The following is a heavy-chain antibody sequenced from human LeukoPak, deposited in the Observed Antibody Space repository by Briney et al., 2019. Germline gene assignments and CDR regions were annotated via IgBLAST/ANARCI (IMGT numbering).Heavy chain of an antibody. CDR2: IYSGGSP. CDR1: GFTVTSTY. CDR3: ARGGPFTGPTSTPRASDY. V-gene: IGHV3-66*01. D-gene: IGHD1-7*01. Sequence: GGSLRLSCAASGFTVTSTYMSWVRQAPGKGLEWVSDIYSGGSPYYADSVKGRFTISRDSSKNTVYLQMNSLRAEDSAVYHCARGGPFTGPTSTPRASDYWGQGILVTVSS. J-gene: IGHJ4*02.